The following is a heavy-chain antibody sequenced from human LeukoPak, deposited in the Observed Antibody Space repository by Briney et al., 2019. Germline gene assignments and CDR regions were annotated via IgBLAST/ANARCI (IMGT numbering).Heavy chain of an antibody. D-gene: IGHD4-17*01. J-gene: IGHJ4*02. CDR1: GGSISSSSYY. Sequence: SETLSLTCTVSGGSISSSSYYWGWIRQPPGKGLEWIGSIYYSGSTYYNPSLKSRVTISVDTSKNQFSLKLSSVTAADTAVYYCVRHPDYGDYPYYFDYWGQGTLVTVSS. CDR2: IYYSGST. V-gene: IGHV4-39*01. CDR3: VRHPDYGDYPYYFDY.